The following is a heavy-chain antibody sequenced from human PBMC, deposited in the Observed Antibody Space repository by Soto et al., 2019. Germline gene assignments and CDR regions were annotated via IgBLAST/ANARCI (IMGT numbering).Heavy chain of an antibody. D-gene: IGHD3-22*01. CDR2: ISAYNGNT. Sequence: GASVKVSCKASGYTFTSYGISCVRQAPGQGLEWMGWISAYNGNTNYAQKLQGRVTMTTDTSTSTAYMELRSLRSDDTAVYCCARDSRVTMIVVGYFDYWGQGTLVTVSS. CDR3: ARDSRVTMIVVGYFDY. CDR1: GYTFTSYG. V-gene: IGHV1-18*01. J-gene: IGHJ4*02.